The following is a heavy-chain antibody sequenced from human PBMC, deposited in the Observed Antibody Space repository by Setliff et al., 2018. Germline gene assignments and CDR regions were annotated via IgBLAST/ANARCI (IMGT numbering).Heavy chain of an antibody. CDR1: GFTFSSYV. V-gene: IGHV3-23*01. CDR3: VKDQGVGATTVDY. D-gene: IGHD1-26*01. CDR2: ISGSGSRT. J-gene: IGHJ4*02. Sequence: GSLRLSCAASGFTFSSYVMNWVRQAPGKGLERVSAISGSGSRTYYADSVRGLFTISRDNSKNALYLQMNSLRAEDTAVYYCVKDQGVGATTVDYWGQGTLVTVSS.